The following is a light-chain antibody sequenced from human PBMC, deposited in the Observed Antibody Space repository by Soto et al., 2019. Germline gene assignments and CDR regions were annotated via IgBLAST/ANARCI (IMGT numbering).Light chain of an antibody. CDR3: CSYAGIKAV. CDR1: SGDVGGHGW. CDR2: EVN. J-gene: IGLJ1*01. Sequence: ALTQPPSASGSPGQSVTISCTGTSGDVGGHGWVSWYRVRPGEAPKLIIYEVNKRPSGVPDRFSGSKTGNTASLTVSGLQVEDEADYFCCSYAGIKAVFGTGTKGTVL. V-gene: IGLV2-8*01.